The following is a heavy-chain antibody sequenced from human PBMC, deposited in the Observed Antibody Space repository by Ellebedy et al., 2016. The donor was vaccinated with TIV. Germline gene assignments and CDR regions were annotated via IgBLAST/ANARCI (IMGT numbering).Heavy chain of an antibody. V-gene: IGHV3-74*01. J-gene: IGHJ4*02. D-gene: IGHD6-19*01. CDR2: INRDGSSA. CDR3: ARGGRDQWLIDY. Sequence: GESLKISCAASGFTFNSYNMHWVRQAPGKGLVWLSRINRDGSSANYADSVKGRFSISRDNSKNTLYVQMNSLRAEDTAVYYCARGGRDQWLIDYWGQGTLVTVSS. CDR1: GFTFNSYN.